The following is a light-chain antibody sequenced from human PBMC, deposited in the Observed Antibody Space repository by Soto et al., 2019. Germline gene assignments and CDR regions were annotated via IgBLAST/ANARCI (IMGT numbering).Light chain of an antibody. V-gene: IGKV1-5*03. CDR2: KAS. CDR1: QTTSTW. J-gene: IGKJ1*01. Sequence: DIQMTQSPSTLSASVGDRVTITCRASQTTSTWLAWYQQKAGKAPKVLIYKASSVECVVPSRFSGSGSGTEFTLTISSLQPDDFATYYCQQYNSYPWTFGQGTKVDIK. CDR3: QQYNSYPWT.